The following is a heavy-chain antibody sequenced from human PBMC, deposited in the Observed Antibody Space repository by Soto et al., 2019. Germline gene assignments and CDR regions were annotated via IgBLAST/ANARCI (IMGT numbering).Heavy chain of an antibody. CDR3: AKDRGSVAGTLVFAFDI. V-gene: IGHV3-30*18. D-gene: IGHD6-19*01. CDR1: GFTFSSYG. Sequence: GGSLRLSCAASGFTFSSYGMHWVRQAPGMGLEWVAVISYDGSNKYYADSVKGRFTISRDNSKNTLYLQMNSLRAEDTAVYYCAKDRGSVAGTLVFAFDIWGQGTMVTVSS. J-gene: IGHJ3*02. CDR2: ISYDGSNK.